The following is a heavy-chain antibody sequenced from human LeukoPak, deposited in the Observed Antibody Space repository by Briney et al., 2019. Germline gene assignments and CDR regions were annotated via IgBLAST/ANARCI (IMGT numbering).Heavy chain of an antibody. CDR2: IYSGGST. Sequence: PGGSLRLSCAASGFTVSSNYMSWVRQAPGKGLEWVSVIYSGGSTYYADSVKGRFTISRDNSKNTPYLQMNSLRAEDTAVYYCARDYKRGFGELSANAFDIWGQGTMVTVSS. J-gene: IGHJ3*02. V-gene: IGHV3-53*01. CDR3: ARDYKRGFGELSANAFDI. CDR1: GFTVSSNY. D-gene: IGHD3-10*01.